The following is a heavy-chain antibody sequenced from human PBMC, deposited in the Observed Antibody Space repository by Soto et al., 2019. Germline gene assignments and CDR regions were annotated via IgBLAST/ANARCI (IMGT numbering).Heavy chain of an antibody. Sequence: GSLRLSCAASGFTFTRYSMNWVRQAPGKGLEWVSSISSTTNYIYYADSMKGRFTVSRDNAKNSVYLEMNSLSAEDTAVYYCARESEDPTSNFDYWGQGTLVTVSS. J-gene: IGHJ4*02. CDR3: ARESEDPTSNFDY. V-gene: IGHV3-21*01. CDR2: ISSTTNYI. CDR1: GFTFTRYS.